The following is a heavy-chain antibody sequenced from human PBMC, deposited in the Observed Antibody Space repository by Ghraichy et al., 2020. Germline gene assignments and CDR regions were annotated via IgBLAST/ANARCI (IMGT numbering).Heavy chain of an antibody. V-gene: IGHV4-59*08. CDR3: ARHIQNYDFWSGPFDY. Sequence: SETLSLTCTVSGGSISSYYWSWIRQPPGKGLEWIGYIYYSGSTNYNPSLKSRVTISVDTSKNQFSLKLSSVTAADTAVYYCARHIQNYDFWSGPFDYWGQGTLVTVSS. CDR2: IYYSGST. D-gene: IGHD3-3*01. J-gene: IGHJ4*02. CDR1: GGSISSYY.